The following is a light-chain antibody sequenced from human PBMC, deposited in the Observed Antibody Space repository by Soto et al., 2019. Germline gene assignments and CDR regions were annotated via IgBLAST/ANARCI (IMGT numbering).Light chain of an antibody. J-gene: IGLJ1*01. Sequence: QSALTQPASVSGSPGQSITISCTGTSSDVGTYNFVSWYQQLPATAPKLLIYGVTVRPSGVSNRFSGSKSGNTASLTISGLQAEDEADYYCSSYTGTGTIIVFGTGTKLTVL. V-gene: IGLV2-14*01. CDR2: GVT. CDR1: SSDVGTYNF. CDR3: SSYTGTGTIIV.